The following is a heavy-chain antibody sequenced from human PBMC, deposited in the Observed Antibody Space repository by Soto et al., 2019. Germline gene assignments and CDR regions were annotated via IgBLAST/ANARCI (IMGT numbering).Heavy chain of an antibody. CDR3: ARDKGYLDS. J-gene: IGHJ4*02. CDR1: RDTVYISG. CDR2: INPGGSEK. D-gene: IGHD2-2*01. V-gene: IGHV3-7*01. Sequence: PGWSLKLGSAACRDTVYISGMSWVRKDPGKGLEWVANINPGGSEKFYVDSVKGRFTISRDNAKNSLYLQMNSLRAEDTAVYYCARDKGYLDSWGQGTLVTVSS.